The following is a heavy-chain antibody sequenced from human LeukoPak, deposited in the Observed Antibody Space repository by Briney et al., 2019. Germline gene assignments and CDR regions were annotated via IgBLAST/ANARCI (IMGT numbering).Heavy chain of an antibody. CDR1: GYTFTNYG. D-gene: IGHD3/OR15-3a*01. CDR3: ARVFLDPSYYMDV. Sequence: GASVKVSCKASGYTFTNYGISWVRQAPGQGLEWMGWIAAYNLKTDYAQNLRGRVTLTIDISTSTAYMELRSLRSDDTAVYYCARVFLDPSYYMDVWAKGTTVTVSS. J-gene: IGHJ6*01. CDR2: IAAYNLKT. V-gene: IGHV1-18*01.